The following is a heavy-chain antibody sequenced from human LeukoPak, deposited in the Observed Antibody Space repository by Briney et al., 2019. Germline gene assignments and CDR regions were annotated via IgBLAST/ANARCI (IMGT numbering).Heavy chain of an antibody. Sequence: GGSLRLSCAASGFTFSSYEMNWVRQAPGKGLEWGSGISGSADTTFYADSVRGRFTISRDNPKNTLYLQMNSLRAEDTAVYYCARDSSPPNYYDSSGSIDYWGQGTLVTVSS. CDR2: ISGSADTT. V-gene: IGHV3-23*01. CDR3: ARDSSPPNYYDSSGSIDY. D-gene: IGHD3-22*01. J-gene: IGHJ4*02. CDR1: GFTFSSYE.